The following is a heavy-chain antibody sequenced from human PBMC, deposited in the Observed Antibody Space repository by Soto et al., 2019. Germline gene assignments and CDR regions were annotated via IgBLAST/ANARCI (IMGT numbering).Heavy chain of an antibody. CDR2: IDPSDSYT. CDR3: SREGYCSGGSCYPPYDAFDI. J-gene: IGHJ3*02. CDR1: GYSFTSYW. D-gene: IGHD2-15*01. Sequence: GESLKIACKGSGYSFTSYWISWVRQMPGKGLEWMGRIDPSDSYTNYSPSFQGHVTISADKSISTAYLQWSSLKASDTAMYYFSREGYCSGGSCYPPYDAFDIWGQGTMVTVSS. V-gene: IGHV5-10-1*01.